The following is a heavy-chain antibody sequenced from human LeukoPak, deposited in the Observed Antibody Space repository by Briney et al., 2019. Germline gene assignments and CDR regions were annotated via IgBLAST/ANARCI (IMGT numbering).Heavy chain of an antibody. D-gene: IGHD3-3*01. CDR3: ARGHPDDFWSGYHTY. J-gene: IGHJ4*02. CDR2: ISAYNGNT. Sequence: ASVKVSCKASGYTFTSYGISWVRQAPGQGLEWMGWISAYNGNTNYAQKLQGRVTMTTDTSTSTAYMELRSLRSDDTAVYYCARGHPDDFWSGYHTYWGQGTLVTVSS. V-gene: IGHV1-18*01. CDR1: GYTFTSYG.